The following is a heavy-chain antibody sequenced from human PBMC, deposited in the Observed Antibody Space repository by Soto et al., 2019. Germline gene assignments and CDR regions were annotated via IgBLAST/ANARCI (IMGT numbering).Heavy chain of an antibody. D-gene: IGHD7-27*01. Sequence: QITLKESGPTLVKPTQTLTLTCTFSGFSLSTSGVGVGWIRQPPGKALQWLALIYWDDDKRYSPSLKSRLTITKNTSKNQVVLTMTNMDPVDTATYYCAHRGSGNWDFDYWGQGTLVTVSS. CDR3: AHRGSGNWDFDY. V-gene: IGHV2-5*02. CDR2: IYWDDDK. J-gene: IGHJ4*02. CDR1: GFSLSTSGVG.